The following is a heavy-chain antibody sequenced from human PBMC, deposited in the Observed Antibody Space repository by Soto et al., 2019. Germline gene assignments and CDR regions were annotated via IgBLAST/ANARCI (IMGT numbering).Heavy chain of an antibody. CDR2: ISYDGSNK. J-gene: IGHJ2*01. D-gene: IGHD4-4*01. V-gene: IGHV3-30-3*01. CDR1: GFTFSSYA. CDR3: ARPLWRNDYNWGYFDL. Sequence: QVQLVESGGGVVQPGRSLRLSCAASGFTFSSYAMHWVRQAPGKGLEWVAVISYDGSNKYYADSVKGRFIISRDNSKNPLSLQMNSMRAEDTAVYYCARPLWRNDYNWGYFDLWGRGTLVTVSS.